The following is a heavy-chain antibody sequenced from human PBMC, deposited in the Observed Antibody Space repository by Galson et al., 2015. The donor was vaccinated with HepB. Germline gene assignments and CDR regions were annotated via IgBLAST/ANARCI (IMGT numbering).Heavy chain of an antibody. Sequence: SLRLSCAASGFTFGSYYMHWVRQAPGKGLEWVALIRHDGSYPCYADSVKGRFTISRDNSMNTLYLLMNTLRDEDTAVYYCARESVGGSTTSCHGLWGQGTLVTVSS. CDR3: ARESVGGSTTSCHGL. V-gene: IGHV3-33*01. CDR2: IRHDGSYP. J-gene: IGHJ4*02. CDR1: GFTFGSYY. D-gene: IGHD2-2*01.